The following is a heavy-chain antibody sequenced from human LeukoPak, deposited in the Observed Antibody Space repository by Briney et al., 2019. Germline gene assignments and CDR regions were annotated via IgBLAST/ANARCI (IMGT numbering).Heavy chain of an antibody. CDR3: ARQAHIAAAGTGNYYYYMDV. CDR2: IYPGDSDT. Sequence: GESLKISCKGSGYSFTSYWIGWVRQIPGKGLEWMGIIYPGDSDTRYSPSFQGQGTISADKSISTAYLQWSSLKASDTAMYYCARQAHIAAAGTGNYYYYMDVWGKGTTVTVSS. CDR1: GYSFTSYW. D-gene: IGHD6-13*01. V-gene: IGHV5-51*01. J-gene: IGHJ6*03.